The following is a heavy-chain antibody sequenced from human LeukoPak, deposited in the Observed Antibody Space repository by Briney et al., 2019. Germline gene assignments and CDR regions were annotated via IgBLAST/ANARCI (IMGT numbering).Heavy chain of an antibody. CDR1: GFTFSSYG. V-gene: IGHV3-21*01. D-gene: IGHD5-24*01. Sequence: PGGSLRLSCAASGFTFSSYGMNWVRQAPGKGLEWVSSITSSSGYIYYADSVKGRFTISRDNAKNPLYLQMNSLRAEDTAVYFCARDKGDGYNLVWFDPWGQGTLVTVSS. CDR3: ARDKGDGYNLVWFDP. J-gene: IGHJ5*02. CDR2: ITSSSGYI.